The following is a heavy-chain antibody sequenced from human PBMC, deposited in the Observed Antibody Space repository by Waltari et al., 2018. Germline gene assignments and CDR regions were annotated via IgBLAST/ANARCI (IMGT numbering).Heavy chain of an antibody. J-gene: IGHJ3*02. CDR3: ARGRDDYPLSAFDT. D-gene: IGHD4-17*01. CDR2: SKSDGSST. Sequence: EVQLVESGGGLVQPGGSLRLSCAASGFTFSSYWMHWVRQSPGKAVVGGSRSKSDGSSTTYADSVKGRFTISRDNAKNTLSLQMNSLRGEDTAVYYCARGRDDYPLSAFDTWGQGTMVTVSS. V-gene: IGHV3-74*01. CDR1: GFTFSSYW.